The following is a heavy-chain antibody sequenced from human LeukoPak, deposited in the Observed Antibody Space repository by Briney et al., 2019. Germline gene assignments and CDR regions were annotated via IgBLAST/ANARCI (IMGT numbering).Heavy chain of an antibody. CDR1: GGSISSGFYY. Sequence: SETLSLTCTVSGGSISSGFYYWSWIRQPAGKGLEWIGRIYTSGSTNYNPSLKSRVTISVDTSKNQFSLKLSSVTAADTAVYYCASESSSDAFDIWGQGTMVTVSS. CDR3: ASESSSDAFDI. J-gene: IGHJ3*02. V-gene: IGHV4-61*02. CDR2: IYTSGST. D-gene: IGHD6-6*01.